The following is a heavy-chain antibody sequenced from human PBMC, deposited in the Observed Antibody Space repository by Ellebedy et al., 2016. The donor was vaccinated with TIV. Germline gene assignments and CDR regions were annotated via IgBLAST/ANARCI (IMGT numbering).Heavy chain of an antibody. V-gene: IGHV3-72*01. Sequence: PGGSLRLSCAASGFTFSEYDMDWVRQVPGKGLEWVGRAQHKVYNYRTLYAASVKGRFTISRDDSRSSMYLQMNSLQTEDTAVYFCARDYWGSYEFWGQGTLVTVSS. J-gene: IGHJ4*02. CDR3: ARDYWGSYEF. CDR1: GFTFSEYD. D-gene: IGHD3-16*01. CDR2: AQHKVYNYRT.